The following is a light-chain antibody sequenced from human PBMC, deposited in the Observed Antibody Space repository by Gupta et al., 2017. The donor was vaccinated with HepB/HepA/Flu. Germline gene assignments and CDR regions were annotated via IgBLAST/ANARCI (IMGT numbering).Light chain of an antibody. V-gene: IGLV7-43*01. CDR1: TGAVTNSHS. J-gene: IGLJ3*02. CDR2: GSM. CDR3: THEIGDLVV. Sequence: QPVVTPEPSVTVSPGGTVTLTCASNTGAVTNSHSPNWFRQVPGQPPTPLIYGSMTKESWTPARVSGSLAGGRVAMKRAKVEAEDESDYYSTHEIGDLVVFGGGTQLTVI.